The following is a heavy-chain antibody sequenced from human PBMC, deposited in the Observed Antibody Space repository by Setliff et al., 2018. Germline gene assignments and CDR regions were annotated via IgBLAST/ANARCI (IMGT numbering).Heavy chain of an antibody. J-gene: IGHJ2*01. CDR2: IYYSGST. D-gene: IGHD7-27*01. CDR1: GGSISSSSYY. CDR3: ARLKSRNWGLWYFDL. Sequence: SETLSLTCTVSGGSISSSSYYWGWIRQPPGKGLEWIGSIYYSGSTYYNPSLKSRVTISVDASKNQFSLKLSSVTAADTAVYYCARLKSRNWGLWYFDLWGRGTLVTVSS. V-gene: IGHV4-39*01.